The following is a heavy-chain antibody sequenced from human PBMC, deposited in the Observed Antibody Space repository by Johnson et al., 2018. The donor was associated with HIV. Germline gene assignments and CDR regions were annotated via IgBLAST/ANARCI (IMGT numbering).Heavy chain of an antibody. CDR2: LYSDSGTSGT. CDR3: ARELGYSSSNDAFDI. Sequence: MLLVESGGGLVQPGGSLRLSCAASGFTFSSYDMSWVRQAPGTGLEWVSRLYSDSGTSGTNYADTVKGRLTISRDSSKNTLYLQMTSLRVEDTAVYYGARELGYSSSNDAFDIWGQGTMVTVSS. V-gene: IGHV3-66*01. CDR1: GFTFSSYD. J-gene: IGHJ3*02. D-gene: IGHD6-13*01.